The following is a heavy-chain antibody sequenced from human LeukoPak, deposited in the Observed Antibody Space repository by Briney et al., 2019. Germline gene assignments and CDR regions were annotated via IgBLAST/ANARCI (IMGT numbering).Heavy chain of an antibody. V-gene: IGHV3-21*01. CDR1: GFTFSSYS. Sequence: GGSLRLSSAASGFTFSSYSMNWVRQAPGKGLEWVSSISSSSSYIYYADSVKGRFTISRDNAKNSLYLQMNSLRAEDTAVYYCARALVNYYYYMDVWGKGTTVTISS. CDR3: ARALVNYYYYMDV. J-gene: IGHJ6*03. CDR2: ISSSSSYI. D-gene: IGHD6-6*01.